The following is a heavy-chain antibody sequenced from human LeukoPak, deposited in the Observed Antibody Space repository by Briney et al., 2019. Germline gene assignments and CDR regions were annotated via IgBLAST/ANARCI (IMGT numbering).Heavy chain of an antibody. D-gene: IGHD3-16*02. CDR3: ARVSDIMISFGGGISYFDY. CDR1: GGSFSDYH. V-gene: IGHV4-34*01. Sequence: SETLSLTCALYGGSFSDYHWTWVRQPPGKGLEWIGEINHSGGTDYNPSLRSRLTISVDTSKKQFSLQLSSVTAADTGVYYCARVSDIMISFGGGISYFDYWGQGSLVTVSS. J-gene: IGHJ4*02. CDR2: INHSGGT.